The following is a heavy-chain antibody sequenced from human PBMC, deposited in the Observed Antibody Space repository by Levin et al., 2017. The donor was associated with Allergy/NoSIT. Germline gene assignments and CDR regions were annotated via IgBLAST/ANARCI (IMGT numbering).Heavy chain of an antibody. J-gene: IGHJ4*02. CDR3: ARDRGGEWIDF. V-gene: IGHV3-11*05. Sequence: GGSLRLSCAASGFSFSYYYMNWIRQAPGKGLEWVSYISSSGSYTKYADSVTGRFTISRDNAKNSVFLQMNSLRAEDTAIYYCARDRGGEWIDFWGQGTLVTVSS. D-gene: IGHD3-16*01. CDR2: ISSSGSYT. CDR1: GFSFSYYY.